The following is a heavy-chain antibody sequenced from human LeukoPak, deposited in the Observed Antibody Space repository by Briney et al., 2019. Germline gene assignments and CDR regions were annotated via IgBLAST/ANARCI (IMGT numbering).Heavy chain of an antibody. CDR2: INPDGTVT. V-gene: IGHV3-74*01. J-gene: IGHJ4*02. Sequence: GGSLRLSCAASGFTFNNYWMHWVRQAPGKGLVWVSPINPDGTVTTYADSVKGRFTISRDNAKNTLYLQMNSLRAEDTAVYYCARVVDTHFDYWGQGTLVTVSS. D-gene: IGHD5-18*01. CDR1: GFTFNNYW. CDR3: ARVVDTHFDY.